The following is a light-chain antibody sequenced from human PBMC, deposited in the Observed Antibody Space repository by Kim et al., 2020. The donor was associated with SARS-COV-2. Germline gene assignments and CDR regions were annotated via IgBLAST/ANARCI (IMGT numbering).Light chain of an antibody. CDR3: NSRDSSGNLLV. Sequence: ALGQTVRITCQGDSLGSYSASWYQQKPGQAPVLVIYYNSDRPSGIPDRFSASSSGNTASLTITGAQAEDEADYYCNSRDSSGNLLVFGGGTQLTVL. CDR2: YNS. V-gene: IGLV3-19*01. CDR1: SLGSYS. J-gene: IGLJ3*02.